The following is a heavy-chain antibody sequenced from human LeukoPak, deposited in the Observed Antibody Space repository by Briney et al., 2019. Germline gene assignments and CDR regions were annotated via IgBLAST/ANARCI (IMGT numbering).Heavy chain of an antibody. CDR2: INPSSGGT. CDR1: GYTFTGYY. CDR3: ARGHDYGDYLDY. Sequence: ASVKVSCKASGYTFTGYYMHWVRQAPGQGLEWMGWINPSSGGTNYAQKFQGRVTMTRDTSISTAYMELSRLRSDDTAVYYCARGHDYGDYLDYWGQGTLVTVSS. D-gene: IGHD4-17*01. V-gene: IGHV1-2*02. J-gene: IGHJ4*02.